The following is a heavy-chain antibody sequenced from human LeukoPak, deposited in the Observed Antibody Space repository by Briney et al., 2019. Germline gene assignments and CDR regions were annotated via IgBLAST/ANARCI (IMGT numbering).Heavy chain of an antibody. J-gene: IGHJ5*02. CDR2: IYPGDSDT. V-gene: IGHV5-51*01. CDR3: AIFDFLFGEIDNWFDP. D-gene: IGHD3-16*01. CDR1: GYSFTSYW. Sequence: GESLKISCQGSGYSFTSYWIGWVRQMPGKGLEWMGIIYPGDSDTNYSPSFQGQVTISADKSINTAYLQWSSLKGSDTAMYYCAIFDFLFGEIDNWFDPWGQGTQVTVSS.